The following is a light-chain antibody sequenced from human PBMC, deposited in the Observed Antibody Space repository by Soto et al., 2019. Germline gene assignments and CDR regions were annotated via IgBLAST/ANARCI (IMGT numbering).Light chain of an antibody. V-gene: IGKV1-39*01. CDR3: QQSYSTPWT. J-gene: IGKJ1*01. CDR2: AAS. CDR1: QNTRGY. Sequence: DIQMTQYPSSLSASVRDRVTITCRASQNTRGYLNWYQQKPGKAPKLLIYAASSLQSGIPSRFSGSGSETDFTLTISSLQPEDFATYYCQQSYSTPWTFGQGTKVDI.